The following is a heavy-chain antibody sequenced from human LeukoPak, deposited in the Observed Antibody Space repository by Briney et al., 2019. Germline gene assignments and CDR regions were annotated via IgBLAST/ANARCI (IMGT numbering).Heavy chain of an antibody. CDR1: GGSFSGYY. CDR3: TTIKRGNIFGYFDF. J-gene: IGHJ4*02. V-gene: IGHV4-34*01. CDR2: INHSGST. Sequence: SETLSLTCAVYGGSFSGYYWSWIRQPPGKGLEWIGEINHSGSTNYNLSLKSRVTISVDTSKNQFSLKLSSVTAADTAVYYCTTIKRGNIFGYFDFWGQGILVTVSS. D-gene: IGHD5-18*01.